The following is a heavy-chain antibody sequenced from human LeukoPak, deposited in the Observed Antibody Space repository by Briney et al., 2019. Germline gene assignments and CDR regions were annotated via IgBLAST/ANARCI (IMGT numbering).Heavy chain of an antibody. J-gene: IGHJ5*02. V-gene: IGHV1-46*01. CDR2: INPSGGST. CDR3: ARDRGYCSGGSCYLTYNWFDP. D-gene: IGHD2-15*01. CDR1: GYTFTSYY. Sequence: ASVKVSCKASGYTFTSYYMHWVRQAPGQGLEWMGIINPSGGSTSYAQKFQGRVTMTRDMSTSTVYMELSSLRSEDSAVYYCARDRGYCSGGSCYLTYNWFDPWGQGTLVTVSS.